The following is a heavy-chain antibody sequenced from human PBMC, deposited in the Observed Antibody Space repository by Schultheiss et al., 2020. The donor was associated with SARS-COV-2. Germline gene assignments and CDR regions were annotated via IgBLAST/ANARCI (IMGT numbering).Heavy chain of an antibody. CDR3: ARQKQRSSSWSYNWFDP. Sequence: GESLKISCKGSGYSFTSYWIGWVRQMPGKGLEWMGIIYPGDSDTRYSPSFQGQVTISADKSISTAYLQWSSLKASDTAMYYCARQKQRSSSWSYNWFDPWGQGTLVTVS. V-gene: IGHV5-51*01. CDR2: IYPGDSDT. CDR1: GYSFTSYW. J-gene: IGHJ5*02. D-gene: IGHD6-13*01.